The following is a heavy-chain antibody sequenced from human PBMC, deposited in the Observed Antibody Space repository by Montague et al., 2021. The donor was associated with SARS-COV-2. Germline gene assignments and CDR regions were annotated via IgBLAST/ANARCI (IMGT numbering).Heavy chain of an antibody. D-gene: IGHD3-10*02. V-gene: IGHV3-23*01. Sequence: ETLSLTCTASGFTFSSYATSWVRQPPGKGLEWVSGISSSGSTTYYASSVRRRITISRDNSKNTLYLQMNSMSAEDTAVYYCAKHVRMFSIDYRDALDIWGQGTMVTVSS. J-gene: IGHJ3*02. CDR2: ISSSGSTT. CDR1: GFTFSSYA. CDR3: AKHVRMFSIDYRDALDI.